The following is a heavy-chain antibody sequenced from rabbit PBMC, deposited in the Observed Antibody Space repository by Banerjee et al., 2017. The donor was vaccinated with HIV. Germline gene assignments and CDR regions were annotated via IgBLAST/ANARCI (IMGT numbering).Heavy chain of an antibody. J-gene: IGHJ4*01. CDR3: ARDDASSGGYVYNL. CDR2: IGTGSGNT. Sequence: QEQLEESGGDLVKPEGSLTITCTASGFSFSNKYVMCWVRQAPGKGLEWIGCIGTGSGNTYYASWVNGRFTISRSTSLNTVDLKMTSLTAADTATYFCARDDASSGGYVYNLWGQGTLVTVS. V-gene: IGHV1S43*01. CDR1: GFSFSNKYV. D-gene: IGHD1-1*01.